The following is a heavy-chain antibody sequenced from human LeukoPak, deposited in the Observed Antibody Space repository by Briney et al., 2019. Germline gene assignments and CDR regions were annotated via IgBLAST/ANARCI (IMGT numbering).Heavy chain of an antibody. J-gene: IGHJ4*02. CDR1: GYTFTSYY. CDR3: ARDLYDSSGYYGGFDY. Sequence: GASVKVSCKASGYTFTSYYMHWVRQAPGQGLEWMGIINPSGGSTSYAQKFQGRVTMTRDTSTSTVYMELSSLRSEDTAVYYCARDLYDSSGYYGGFDYWGQGTLVTVSS. V-gene: IGHV1-46*01. D-gene: IGHD3-22*01. CDR2: INPSGGST.